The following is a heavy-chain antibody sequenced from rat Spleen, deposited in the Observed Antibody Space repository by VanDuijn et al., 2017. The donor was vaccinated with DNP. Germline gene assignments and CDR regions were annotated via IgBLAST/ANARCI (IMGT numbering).Heavy chain of an antibody. CDR1: GFSLTSNS. Sequence: QVLLKESGPGLVQPSQTLSLTCTVSGFSLTSNSVHWVRQPPGKGLEWMGRIQSGGNTDYYSGLKSRLSISRDTSKSQVFLKMNSVQTEEAARYFCAVLGRYYGGHGVMVTVSS. J-gene: IGHJ2*01. CDR3: AVLGRYY. CDR2: IQSGGNT. V-gene: IGHV2-1*01.